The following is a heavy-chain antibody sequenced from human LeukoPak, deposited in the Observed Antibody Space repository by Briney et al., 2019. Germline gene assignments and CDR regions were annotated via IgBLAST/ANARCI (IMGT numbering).Heavy chain of an antibody. CDR3: AKAPVTTCRGAFCYPFDY. J-gene: IGHJ4*02. V-gene: IGHV3-21*04. CDR1: GFTFSSYS. Sequence: PGGSLRLSCAASGFTFSSYSMHWVRQAPGKGLEWVSSISSSSSYIYYADSVKGRFTISRDNAKNSLFLQMNRLRPEDAAVYYCAKAPVTTCRGAFCYPFDYWGLGTLVTVSS. D-gene: IGHD2-15*01. CDR2: ISSSSSYI.